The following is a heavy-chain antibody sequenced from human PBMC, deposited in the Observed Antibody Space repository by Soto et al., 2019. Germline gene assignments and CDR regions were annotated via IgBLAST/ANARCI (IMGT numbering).Heavy chain of an antibody. V-gene: IGHV4-59*01. Sequence: PSETLSLTCTVSGASITQYYWNWIRQSPGKGLEWIVSVSSTGSTVFNPSLTSRVTVSLDTSKNQFSLTLNSVTAADTAVYYCGRAGNSPYHNPEFAFWCQRTPATVP. J-gene: IGHJ4*02. D-gene: IGHD5-18*01. CDR3: GRAGNSPYHNPEFAF. CDR1: GASITQYY. CDR2: VSSTGST.